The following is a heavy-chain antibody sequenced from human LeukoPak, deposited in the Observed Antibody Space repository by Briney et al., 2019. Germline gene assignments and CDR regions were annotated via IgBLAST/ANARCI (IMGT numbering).Heavy chain of an antibody. J-gene: IGHJ4*02. CDR2: ISVSGGPK. CDR3: ARIGIAARDYFDY. Sequence: GGSLRLSCAASGFTFSSYEINWVRQAPGKGLEWVSYISVSGGPKYYADSVKGRFTISRDNAKNSLYLQMNSLRAEDTAVYYCARIGIAARDYFDYWGQGTLVTVSS. V-gene: IGHV3-48*03. CDR1: GFTFSSYE. D-gene: IGHD6-6*01.